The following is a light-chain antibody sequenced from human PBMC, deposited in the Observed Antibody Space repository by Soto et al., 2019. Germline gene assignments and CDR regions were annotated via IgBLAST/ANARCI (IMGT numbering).Light chain of an antibody. CDR2: GAS. CDR3: QQYNNWPPIT. V-gene: IGKV3-20*01. Sequence: EIVLTQSPGTLSLSPGEGATLSCRASQSVSSSYIAWYQQRPGQTPSLLIYGASTRATGIPDRFSGSGSGTHFTLTISRLEPGDFAVYYCQQYNNWPPITFGQGTRLEIK. CDR1: QSVSSSY. J-gene: IGKJ5*01.